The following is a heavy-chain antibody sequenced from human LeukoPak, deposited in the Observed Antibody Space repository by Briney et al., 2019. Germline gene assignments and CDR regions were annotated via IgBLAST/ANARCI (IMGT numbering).Heavy chain of an antibody. Sequence: PSETLSLTCAVYGGSFSGYYWSWLRQPPGKGLEWIGDINHSGSTNYNPSLKSRVNISVDTSKNQFSLKLRSVTAADTAGYYWARVGITIFGVVIAAFDIWGQGTMVTVSS. D-gene: IGHD3-3*01. CDR1: GGSFSGYY. J-gene: IGHJ3*02. CDR3: ARVGITIFGVVIAAFDI. V-gene: IGHV4-34*01. CDR2: INHSGST.